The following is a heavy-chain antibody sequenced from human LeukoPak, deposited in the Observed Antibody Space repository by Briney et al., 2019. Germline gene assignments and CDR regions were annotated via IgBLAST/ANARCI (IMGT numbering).Heavy chain of an antibody. V-gene: IGHV1-2*02. CDR2: INPNSGGT. CDR3: ARDRSNSRGVLTGSHHMMGY. J-gene: IGHJ4*02. CDR1: GYTFTGYY. Sequence: GASEKVSCKASGYTFTGYYMHWVRQAPGQGLEWMGWINPNSGGTNYAQKFQGRVTMTRDTSISTAYMELSRLRSDDTAVYYCARDRSNSRGVLTGSHHMMGYWGQGTLVTVSS. D-gene: IGHD3-10*01.